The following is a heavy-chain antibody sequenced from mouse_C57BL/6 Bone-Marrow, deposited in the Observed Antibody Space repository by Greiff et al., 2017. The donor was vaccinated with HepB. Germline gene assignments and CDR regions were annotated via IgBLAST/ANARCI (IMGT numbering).Heavy chain of an antibody. CDR1: GYTFTSYW. J-gene: IGHJ1*03. Sequence: QVQLKQPGAELVKPGASVKLSCKASGYTFTSYWMHWVKQRPGQGLEWIGMIHPNSGSTNYNEKFKSKATLTVDKSSSTAYMQLSSLTSEDSAVYYCARKGIYYYGSSYVRYFDVWGTGTTVTVSS. V-gene: IGHV1-64*01. CDR3: ARKGIYYYGSSYVRYFDV. CDR2: IHPNSGST. D-gene: IGHD1-1*01.